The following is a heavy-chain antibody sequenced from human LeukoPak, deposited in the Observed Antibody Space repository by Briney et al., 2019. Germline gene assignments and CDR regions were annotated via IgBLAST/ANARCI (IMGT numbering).Heavy chain of an antibody. D-gene: IGHD4-17*01. CDR2: IIPIFGTA. CDR3: ARDDYGDYYFDY. J-gene: IGHJ4*02. CDR1: GGTFSSYA. V-gene: IGHV1-69*13. Sequence: ASVKVSCKASGGTFSSYAISWARQAPGQGLEWMGGIIPIFGTANYAQKFQGRVTITADESTSTAYMELSSLRSEDTAVYYCARDDYGDYYFDYWGQGTLVTVSS.